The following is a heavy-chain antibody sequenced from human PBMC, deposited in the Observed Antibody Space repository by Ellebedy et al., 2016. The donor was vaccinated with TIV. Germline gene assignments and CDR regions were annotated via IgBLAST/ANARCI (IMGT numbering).Heavy chain of an antibody. CDR2: IKQDGSEK. CDR1: GFTFSSYW. CDR3: AREEGVITSYYFDY. D-gene: IGHD3-10*01. Sequence: GGSLRLSXAASGFTFSSYWMTWVRQAPGKGLEWVANIKQDGSEKYYVDSVKGRFTISRDNAKNSLYLQMNNLRAEDTAEYYCAREEGVITSYYFDYWGQGTLVTVSS. V-gene: IGHV3-7*01. J-gene: IGHJ4*02.